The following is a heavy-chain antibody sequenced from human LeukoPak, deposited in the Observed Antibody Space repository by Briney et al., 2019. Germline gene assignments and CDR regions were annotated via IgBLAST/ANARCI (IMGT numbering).Heavy chain of an antibody. D-gene: IGHD3-10*01. CDR1: GGSISSSRYY. J-gene: IGHJ5*02. V-gene: IGHV4-39*07. Sequence: PSETLSLTCTVSGGSISSSRYYWGWIRQPPGKGLEWIGSIYYSGSTNYNPSLKSRVTISVDTSKNQFSLKLSSVTAADTAVYYCARRWFGGNWFDPWGQGTLVTVSS. CDR2: IYYSGST. CDR3: ARRWFGGNWFDP.